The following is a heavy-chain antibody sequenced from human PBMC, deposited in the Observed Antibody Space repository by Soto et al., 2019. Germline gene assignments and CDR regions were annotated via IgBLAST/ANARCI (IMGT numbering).Heavy chain of an antibody. CDR1: GESISSYY. D-gene: IGHD3-22*01. CDR2: IYISGST. V-gene: IGHV4-4*07. J-gene: IGHJ6*02. CDR3: VKGIAMIVVVAGNGMDV. Sequence: PSETLSLTCTVSGESISSYYWSWIRQPAGKGLEWIGRIYISGSTDYNPSLKSRVSMSVDRSKNQFSLRLTSVTAEGTAVYYCVKGIAMIVVVAGNGMDVWGQGTTVTVSS.